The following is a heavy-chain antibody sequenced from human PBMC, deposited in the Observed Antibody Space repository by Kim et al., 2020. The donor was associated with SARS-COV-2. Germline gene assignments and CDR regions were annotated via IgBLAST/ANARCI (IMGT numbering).Heavy chain of an antibody. Sequence: SETLSLTCTVSGGSISTYFWNWIRQPPGQGLEWIGYIYSGSTNYNPSLKSRVTLSVDTSKNQFSLRLSSVTAADTAVYYCARAGGYSSGSLYWGQGILVTVSS. D-gene: IGHD6-19*01. V-gene: IGHV4-59*01. CDR3: ARAGGYSSGSLY. J-gene: IGHJ4*02. CDR2: IYSGST. CDR1: GGSISTYF.